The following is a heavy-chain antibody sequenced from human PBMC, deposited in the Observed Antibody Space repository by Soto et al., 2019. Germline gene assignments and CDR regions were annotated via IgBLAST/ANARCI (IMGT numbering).Heavy chain of an antibody. D-gene: IGHD2-15*01. CDR3: DCYILSGGRSSWFHP. Sequence: QVQLQESGQGLVKPSQTLSLTCTDSGGSISNGTYYWSWIRQHPGKGLEWIGHIFSSGSSSYHPSLESRLTIAVDTSENQFSLRLTSGTAADTAGEYCDCYILSGGRSSWFHPLGQGPQVTFAS. V-gene: IGHV4-31*03. CDR1: GGSISNGTYY. CDR2: IFSSGSS. J-gene: IGHJ5*02.